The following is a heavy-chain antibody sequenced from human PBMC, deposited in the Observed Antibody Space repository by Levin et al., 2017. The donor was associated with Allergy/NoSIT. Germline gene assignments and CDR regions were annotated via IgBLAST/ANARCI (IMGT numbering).Heavy chain of an antibody. CDR3: ARDSWGIGGNYYYGMDV. Sequence: GESLKISCAASGFTVNDHYMDWVRQAPGRGLEWVGRTSNKAHSYTTQYAASVKGRFTISRDDSKNSLYLQMNSLKTEDTAVYFCARDSWGIGGNYYYGMDVWGQGTTVTVSS. CDR2: TSNKAHSYTT. J-gene: IGHJ6*02. D-gene: IGHD1-26*01. V-gene: IGHV3-72*01. CDR1: GFTVNDHY.